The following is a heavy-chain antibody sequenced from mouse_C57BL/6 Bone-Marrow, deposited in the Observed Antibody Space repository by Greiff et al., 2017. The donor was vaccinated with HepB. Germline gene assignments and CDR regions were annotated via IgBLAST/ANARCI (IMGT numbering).Heavy chain of an antibody. Sequence: QVQLKQSGAELARPGASVKLSCKASGYTFTSYGISWVKQRTGQGLEWIGEIYPRSGNTYYNEKFKGKATLTADKSSSTAYMELRSLTSEDSAVYFCARWLLPWYFDVWGTGTTVTVSS. CDR3: ARWLLPWYFDV. CDR2: IYPRSGNT. D-gene: IGHD2-3*01. V-gene: IGHV1-81*01. J-gene: IGHJ1*03. CDR1: GYTFTSYG.